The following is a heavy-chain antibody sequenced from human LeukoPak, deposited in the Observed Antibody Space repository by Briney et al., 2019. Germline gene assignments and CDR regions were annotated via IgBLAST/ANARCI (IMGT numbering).Heavy chain of an antibody. CDR3: ARETPGIAVAGTGGDY. CDR2: IYYSGTT. Sequence: SETLSLTCTVSGGSISSSSYYWGWIRQPPGKGLEWIGSIYYSGTTYYNPSLKSRVTISVDTSMNQFSLKLRSVPAAHTAVYYCARETPGIAVAGTGGDYWGQGTLVTVSS. V-gene: IGHV4-39*07. D-gene: IGHD6-19*01. J-gene: IGHJ4*02. CDR1: GGSISSSSYY.